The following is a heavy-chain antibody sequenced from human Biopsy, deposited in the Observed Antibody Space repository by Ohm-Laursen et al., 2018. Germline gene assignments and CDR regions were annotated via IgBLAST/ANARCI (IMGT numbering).Heavy chain of an antibody. V-gene: IGHV4-34*01. CDR1: GGSFSGYY. CDR2: INHSGST. J-gene: IGHJ4*02. D-gene: IGHD6-19*01. CDR3: ARGRLRAVARFDY. Sequence: SDTLSLTCAVYGGSFSGYYWSWIRQPPGKGLEWIGEINHSGSTNYNPSLKSRVTISVDTSKNQFSLKLSSVTAADMAVYYCARGRLRAVARFDYWGQGTLVTVPS.